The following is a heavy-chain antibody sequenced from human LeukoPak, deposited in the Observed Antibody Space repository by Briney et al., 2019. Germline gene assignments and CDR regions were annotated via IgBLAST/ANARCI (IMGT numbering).Heavy chain of an antibody. J-gene: IGHJ4*02. Sequence: ASVKVSCKASGYTFTSYGISWVRQAPGQGLEWMGWISAYNGNTNYAQKLQGRVTVTTDTSTSTAYMELRSLRSDDTAVYYCARDLHLLWFGDPISSSGYWGQGTLVTVSS. CDR1: GYTFTSYG. CDR3: ARDLHLLWFGDPISSSGY. CDR2: ISAYNGNT. D-gene: IGHD3-10*01. V-gene: IGHV1-18*01.